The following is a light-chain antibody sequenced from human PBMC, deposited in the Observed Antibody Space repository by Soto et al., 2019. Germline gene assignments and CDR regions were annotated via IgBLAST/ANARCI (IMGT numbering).Light chain of an antibody. CDR2: LSS. V-gene: IGKV2-28*01. J-gene: IGKJ4*01. CDR1: QSLLYSNGYNY. Sequence: DIVMTQSPLSLPVTPGEPASISCRSSQSLLYSNGYNYLDWYVQKPGQSPQLLIYLSSRRASGVPDRFSVIGSGTDFTLKISRVEAEDVGVYYCMQARPPPRPLSLGEGTKVVIK. CDR3: MQARPPPRPLS.